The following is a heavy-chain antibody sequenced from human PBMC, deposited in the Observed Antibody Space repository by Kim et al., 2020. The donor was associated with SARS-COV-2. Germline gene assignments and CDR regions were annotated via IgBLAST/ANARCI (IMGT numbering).Heavy chain of an antibody. CDR2: VDPSDSSA. CDR1: GYSYTVYY. CDR3: ARQGKFDDLNEALDS. Sequence: GESLKISCQGFGYSYTVYYIVWVRQKAGEGLEWMGTVDPSDSSATYSPSFQGHVTISTVKSLTRAYLQWRSLRASDTAMYYCARQGKFDDLNEALDSWCRGTLVTVTS. V-gene: IGHV5-10-1*01. D-gene: IGHD1-1*01. J-gene: IGHJ4*02.